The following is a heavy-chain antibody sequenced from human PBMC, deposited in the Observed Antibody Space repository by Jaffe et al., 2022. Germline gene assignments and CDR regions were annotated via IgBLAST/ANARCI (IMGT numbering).Heavy chain of an antibody. CDR2: IYYSGST. J-gene: IGHJ3*02. V-gene: IGHV4-59*01. CDR3: ARALTGYDAFDI. D-gene: IGHD7-27*01. Sequence: QVQLQESGPGLVKPSETLSLTCTVSGGSISSYYWSWIRQPPGKGLEWIGYIYYSGSTNYNPSLKSRVTISVDTSKNQFSLKLSSVTAADTAVYYCARALTGYDAFDIWGQGTMVTVSS. CDR1: GGSISSYY.